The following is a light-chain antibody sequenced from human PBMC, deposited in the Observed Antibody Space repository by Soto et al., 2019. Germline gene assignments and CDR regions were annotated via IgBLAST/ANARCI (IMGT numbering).Light chain of an antibody. Sequence: QSVLTQPASVSGSPGQSITISCTGTSGDVGGYNYVYWYQQHPGKAPKLIISDVSNRPSGVSDRFSGSKSGNTASLSISGLQAEDEADYYCSSYTSDRLIFGGVAFGRGTNLTVL. V-gene: IGLV2-14*01. CDR3: SSYTSDRLIFGGVA. CDR1: SGDVGGYNY. J-gene: IGLJ2*01. CDR2: DVS.